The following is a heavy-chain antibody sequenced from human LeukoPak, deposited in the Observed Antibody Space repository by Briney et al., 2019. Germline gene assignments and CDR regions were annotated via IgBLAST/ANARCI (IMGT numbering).Heavy chain of an antibody. CDR2: ITYSSSII. J-gene: IGHJ6*03. CDR1: GFTFSSYS. CDR3: ARDPYSGSYGNYYYYFMDV. V-gene: IGHV3-48*01. Sequence: GGSLRLSCAASGFTFSSYSMNWARQAPGKGLEWVSYITYSSSIIYYADSVKGRFTISRDNAKNSLFLQMNSLRAEDTAVYYCARDPYSGSYGNYYYYFMDVWGKGTTVTISS. D-gene: IGHD1-26*01.